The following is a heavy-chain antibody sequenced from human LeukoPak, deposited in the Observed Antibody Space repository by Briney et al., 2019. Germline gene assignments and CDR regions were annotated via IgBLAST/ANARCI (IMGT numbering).Heavy chain of an antibody. Sequence: ASVKVSCKASGYTSTSYYMHWVRQAPGQGLEWMGIINPSGGSTSYAQKFQGRVTMTRDTSTSTVYMELSSLRSEDTAVYYCAREGLGIGAFDIWGQGTMVTVSS. V-gene: IGHV1-46*01. D-gene: IGHD7-27*01. J-gene: IGHJ3*02. CDR2: INPSGGST. CDR3: AREGLGIGAFDI. CDR1: GYTSTSYY.